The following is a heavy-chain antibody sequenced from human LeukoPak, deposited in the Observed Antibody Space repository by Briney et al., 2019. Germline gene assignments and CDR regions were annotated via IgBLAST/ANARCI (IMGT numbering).Heavy chain of an antibody. CDR1: GGTFSSYA. J-gene: IGHJ3*02. Sequence: ASVKVSCKASGGTFSSYAISWVRQAPGQGLEWMGGIIPIFGTANYAQKFQGRVTITADESTSTAYMELSSLRSEDTAVYYCARAVAGRDDAFDIWGQGTMVTVSS. V-gene: IGHV1-69*13. D-gene: IGHD6-19*01. CDR2: IIPIFGTA. CDR3: ARAVAGRDDAFDI.